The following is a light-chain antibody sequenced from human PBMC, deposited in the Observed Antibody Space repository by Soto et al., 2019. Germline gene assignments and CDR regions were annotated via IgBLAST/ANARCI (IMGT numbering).Light chain of an antibody. J-gene: IGLJ2*01. Sequence: QSVLTQPPSVSGAPGQRVTISCTGSSSKIGAGYDVHWYQQLPGTAPKLLIYGNSNRPSGVPDLFSGSKSGTSASLAITGLQAEDEADYYCQSYDSSLSGHVVFGGGTKLTVL. CDR2: GNS. V-gene: IGLV1-40*01. CDR1: SSKIGAGYD. CDR3: QSYDSSLSGHVV.